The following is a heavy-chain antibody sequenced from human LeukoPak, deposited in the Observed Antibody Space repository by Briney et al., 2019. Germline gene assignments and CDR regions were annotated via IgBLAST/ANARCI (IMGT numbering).Heavy chain of an antibody. CDR3: AAVSYYYDSSGYYYIPLSFDY. J-gene: IGHJ4*02. D-gene: IGHD3-22*01. CDR1: GFTFSSYS. V-gene: IGHV3-21*01. CDR2: ISSSSRYI. Sequence: PGGSLRLSCAASGFTFSSYSMNWVRQAPGKGLEWVSSISSSSRYIYYADSVKGRFTISRDNSKNTLYLQMNSLRAEDTAVYYCAAVSYYYDSSGYYYIPLSFDYWGQGTLVTVSS.